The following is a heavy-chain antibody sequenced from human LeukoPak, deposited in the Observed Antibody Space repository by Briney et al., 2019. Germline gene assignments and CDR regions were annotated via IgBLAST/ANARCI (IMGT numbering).Heavy chain of an antibody. D-gene: IGHD3-9*01. Sequence: PGGSLRLSCAAPGFTFSSYGMHWVRQAPGKGLEWVAVISYDGSNKYYADSVKGRFTISRDNSKNTLYLQMNSLRAEDTAVYYCAKDLGPYDILTGCDYWGQGTLVTVSS. CDR1: GFTFSSYG. CDR3: AKDLGPYDILTGCDY. V-gene: IGHV3-30*18. CDR2: ISYDGSNK. J-gene: IGHJ4*02.